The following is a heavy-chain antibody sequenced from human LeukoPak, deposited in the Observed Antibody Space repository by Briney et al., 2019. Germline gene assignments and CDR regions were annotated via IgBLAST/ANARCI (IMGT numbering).Heavy chain of an antibody. V-gene: IGHV4-59*12. Sequence: GSLRLSCAASGFTFSSYAMNWVRQTPGMGLEWLAYIYYRGNTYYNPSLDSRGAISVDTSKNQFSLELSSVTAADTAMYYCARVTGSITYIDFWGQGILVTVSS. CDR3: ARVTGSITYIDF. J-gene: IGHJ4*02. CDR2: IYYRGNT. CDR1: GFTFSSYA. D-gene: IGHD1-14*01.